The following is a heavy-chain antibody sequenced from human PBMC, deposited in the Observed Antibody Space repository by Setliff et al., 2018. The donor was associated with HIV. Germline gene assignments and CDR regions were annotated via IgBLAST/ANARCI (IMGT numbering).Heavy chain of an antibody. CDR1: GGSISSHY. J-gene: IGHJ4*02. CDR2: IYYSGST. V-gene: IGHV4-59*11. CDR3: ARDPSSGWSYYFDY. Sequence: SETLSLTCAVSGGSISSHYWSWIRQPPGKGLEWIGYIYYSGSTKYNPSLKSRVTISVDTSKNHFSLKLSSVTAADTAVYYCARDPSSGWSYYFDYWSQGTLVTVSS. D-gene: IGHD6-19*01.